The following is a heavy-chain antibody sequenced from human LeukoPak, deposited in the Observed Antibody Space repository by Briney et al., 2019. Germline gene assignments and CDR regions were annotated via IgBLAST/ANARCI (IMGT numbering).Heavy chain of an antibody. CDR1: GFTFSSYA. Sequence: GGSLRLSCAASGFTFSSYAMSWVRQAPGKGLEWVSAISGSGGGTYYADSVKGRFTISRDNAKNSLYLQMNSLRAEDTAVYYCARDRAYGGNSGLKYWGQGTLVTVSS. CDR3: ARDRAYGGNSGLKY. D-gene: IGHD4-23*01. V-gene: IGHV3-23*01. J-gene: IGHJ4*02. CDR2: ISGSGGGT.